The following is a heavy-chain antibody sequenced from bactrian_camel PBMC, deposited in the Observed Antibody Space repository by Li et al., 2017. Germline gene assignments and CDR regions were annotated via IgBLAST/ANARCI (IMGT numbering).Heavy chain of an antibody. V-gene: IGHV3S53*01. J-gene: IGHJ4*01. CDR3: AAWLKGVGPYGDVWYEPDQ. D-gene: IGHD1*01. CDR2: IYTRGGGT. CDR1: GGTYSTTC. Sequence: QVQLVESGGGSVQAGGSLRLSCAASGGTYSTTCMGWFRQGQGKEREGVAAIYTRGGGTVYGDSVKGRFTISRDNGKNTVYLQMNDMRPEDTARYYCAAWLKGVGPYGDVWYEPDQWGQGTQVTVS.